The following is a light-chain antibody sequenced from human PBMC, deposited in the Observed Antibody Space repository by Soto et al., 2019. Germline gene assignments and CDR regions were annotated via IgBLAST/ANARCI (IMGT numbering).Light chain of an antibody. V-gene: IGKV3-11*01. CDR1: QTVGNS. Sequence: EIVLTQSPATLSLSPGERATLSCRASQTVGNSLAWYQQKRGQAPRLLINDASNRATGIPGRFSGSGSGTDFGLTISSLDPADFAVYYCQQRYDWPLTVGGGTKVDIK. CDR2: DAS. CDR3: QQRYDWPLT. J-gene: IGKJ4*01.